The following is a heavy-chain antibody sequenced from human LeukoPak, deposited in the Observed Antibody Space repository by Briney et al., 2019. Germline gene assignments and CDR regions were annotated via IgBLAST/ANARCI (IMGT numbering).Heavy chain of an antibody. D-gene: IGHD3-10*01. CDR1: GYTFTGYY. V-gene: IGHV1-2*02. J-gene: IGHJ3*02. CDR2: SNPNSGGT. Sequence: ASVKVSCKASGYTFTGYYMHWVRQAPGQGFEWMGWSNPNSGGTNYAQKFQGRVTMTRDTSISTAYMELSRLRSDDTAVYYCARIKYGSGSYYDAFDIWGQGTMVTVPS. CDR3: ARIKYGSGSYYDAFDI.